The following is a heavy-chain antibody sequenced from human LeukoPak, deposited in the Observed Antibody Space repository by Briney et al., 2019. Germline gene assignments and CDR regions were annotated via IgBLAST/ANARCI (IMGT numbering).Heavy chain of an antibody. CDR1: A. Sequence: AMSXVRQAPGKXLEWVSIVSSSGGSTYSADSVKGRFTISRDNSKNTLYLQMNSLRAEDTAVYYCAKSWCYDSSGYYPFDYWGQGTLVTVSS. CDR3: AKSWCYDSSGYYPFDY. J-gene: IGHJ4*02. D-gene: IGHD3-22*01. V-gene: IGHV3-23*01. CDR2: VSSSGGST.